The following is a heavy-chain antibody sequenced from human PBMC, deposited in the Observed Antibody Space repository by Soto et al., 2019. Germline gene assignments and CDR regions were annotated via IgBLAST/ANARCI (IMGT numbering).Heavy chain of an antibody. CDR2: IWYDGSNK. CDR1: GFTFSSYG. Sequence: PGGSLRLSCAASGFTFSSYGMHWVRQAPGKGLEWVAVIWYDGSNKYYADSVKGRFTISRDNSKNTLYLQMNSLRAEDTAVYYCARSYYYGSGTRVPFDYWGQGTLVTVSS. J-gene: IGHJ4*02. V-gene: IGHV3-33*01. CDR3: ARSYYYGSGTRVPFDY. D-gene: IGHD3-10*01.